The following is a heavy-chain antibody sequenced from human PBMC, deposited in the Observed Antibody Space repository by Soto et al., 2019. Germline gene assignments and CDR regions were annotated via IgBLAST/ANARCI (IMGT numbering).Heavy chain of an antibody. CDR2: INPNSGGT. V-gene: IGHV1-2*04. CDR1: GYTFTGYY. D-gene: IGHD3-22*01. CDR3: ARGSYYYDSSGYYLGNDAFDI. J-gene: IGHJ3*02. Sequence: ASVKVSCKASGYTFTGYYMHWVRQAPGQGLEWMGWINPNSGGTNYAQKFQGWVTMTRDTSISTAYMELSRLRSDDTAVYYCARGSYYYDSSGYYLGNDAFDIWAQGTMVPVSS.